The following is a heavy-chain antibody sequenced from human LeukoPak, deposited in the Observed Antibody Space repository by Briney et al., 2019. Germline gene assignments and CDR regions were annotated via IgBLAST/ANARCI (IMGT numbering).Heavy chain of an antibody. CDR1: GASMDSYY. Sequence: PSETLSLTCTVSGASMDSYYWSWIRQPPGKGLEWIGYVYSSGSTNNNPSVKSRVTISVDTSKNQFSLKVSSVTAADTAVYYCGRGFGSGYDFPTYFYGMDLWGQGTTVTVSS. CDR2: VYSSGST. CDR3: GRGFGSGYDFPTYFYGMDL. D-gene: IGHD5-12*01. V-gene: IGHV4-59*01. J-gene: IGHJ6*02.